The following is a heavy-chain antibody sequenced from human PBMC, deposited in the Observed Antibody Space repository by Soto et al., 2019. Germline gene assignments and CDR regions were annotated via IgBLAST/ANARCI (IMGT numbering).Heavy chain of an antibody. V-gene: IGHV4-31*03. CDR1: GGSISSGGYY. J-gene: IGHJ4*02. D-gene: IGHD5-12*01. CDR2: IYYSGST. CDR3: ARFPWGYSGYDRLFDY. Sequence: SETLSLTCTVSGGSISSGGYYWSWIRQHPGKGLEWIGYIYYSGSTYYSPSLKSRVTISVDTSKNQFSLKLSSVTAADTAVYYCARFPWGYSGYDRLFDYWGQGTLVTVSS.